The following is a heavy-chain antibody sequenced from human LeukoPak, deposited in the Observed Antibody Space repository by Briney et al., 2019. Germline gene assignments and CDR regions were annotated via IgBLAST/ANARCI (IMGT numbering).Heavy chain of an antibody. J-gene: IGHJ4*02. Sequence: GGSLRLSCAASGFTFSTYTMNWVRQAPGKGLEWVSSISSSSSNIYYADSVKGRFTISRDNSKNTLYLQMNSLRAEDTAVYYCARDYVVLWFGELSHFDYWGQGTLVTVSS. CDR1: GFTFSTYT. D-gene: IGHD3-10*01. CDR3: ARDYVVLWFGELSHFDY. CDR2: ISSSSSNI. V-gene: IGHV3-21*01.